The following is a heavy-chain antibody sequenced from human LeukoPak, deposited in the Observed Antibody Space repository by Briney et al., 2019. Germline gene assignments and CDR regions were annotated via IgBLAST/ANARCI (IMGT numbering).Heavy chain of an antibody. V-gene: IGHV1-69*05. D-gene: IGHD5-24*01. CDR3: ARDGGMATMGWDTYYFDY. J-gene: IGHJ4*02. Sequence: SVKVSCKDAGCTFSSYAISWVRQAPGQGLEWMGRIIPIFGTANYAQKSQGRVTITTDESTSTAYMELSSLRSEDTAVYYCARDGGMATMGWDTYYFDYWGQGTLATVSS. CDR2: IIPIFGTA. CDR1: GCTFSSYA.